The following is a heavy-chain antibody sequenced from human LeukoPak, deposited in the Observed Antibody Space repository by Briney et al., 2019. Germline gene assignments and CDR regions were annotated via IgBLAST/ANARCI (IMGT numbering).Heavy chain of an antibody. V-gene: IGHV3-30*04. Sequence: GGSLRLSCAASGFTFSSFAMHWVRRAPGKGLEWVAVISYDGRNKYYGDSVKGQFTISRDNSKNPLYVQMNSLRAEDTAVYYCAREQYGEHYFDYWGQGTLVTVSS. CDR1: GFTFSSFA. D-gene: IGHD4-17*01. CDR3: AREQYGEHYFDY. CDR2: ISYDGRNK. J-gene: IGHJ4*02.